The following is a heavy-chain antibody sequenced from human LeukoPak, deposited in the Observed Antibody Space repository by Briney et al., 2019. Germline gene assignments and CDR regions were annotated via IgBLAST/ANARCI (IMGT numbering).Heavy chain of an antibody. J-gene: IGHJ4*02. CDR3: VRVTYCSGGSCYSAVLHYFDY. CDR2: IYYSGST. V-gene: IGHV4-59*08. CDR1: GGSISSYY. Sequence: SETLSLTCTVSGGSISSYYWSWIRQPPGKGLEWIGYIYYSGSTYYNPSLKSRVTISVDTSKNQFSLTLSSVTAADTAVYFCVRVTYCSGGSCYSAVLHYFDYWGQGTLVTVSS. D-gene: IGHD2-15*01.